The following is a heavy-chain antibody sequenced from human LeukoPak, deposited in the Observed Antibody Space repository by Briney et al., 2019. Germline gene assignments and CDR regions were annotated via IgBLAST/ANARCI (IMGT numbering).Heavy chain of an antibody. D-gene: IGHD6-19*01. Sequence: GGSLRLSCAASGFTFSSYAMHWVRQAPGKGLEYVSVISSNGGSTYYANSVKGRFTISRDNSKNTLYLQMGSLRAEDMAVYYCARGYSSGWYFFDYWGQGTLVTVSS. V-gene: IGHV3-64*01. CDR1: GFTFSSYA. CDR3: ARGYSSGWYFFDY. CDR2: ISSNGGST. J-gene: IGHJ4*02.